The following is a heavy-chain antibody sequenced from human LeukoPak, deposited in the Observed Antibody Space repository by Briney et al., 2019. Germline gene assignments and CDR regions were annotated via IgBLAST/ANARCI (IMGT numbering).Heavy chain of an antibody. CDR1: GFTFRSFG. CDR2: FSGSGGST. Sequence: GGSLRLSCEASGFTFRSFGMSWVRQAPGKGLEWVSGFSGSGGSTSYADSVKGRFTISRDMSKNTLYLQMNTLRAEDTAINYCAKEFPGYSFDYWGQGTLVTVSS. D-gene: IGHD5-12*01. CDR3: AKEFPGYSFDY. J-gene: IGHJ4*02. V-gene: IGHV3-23*01.